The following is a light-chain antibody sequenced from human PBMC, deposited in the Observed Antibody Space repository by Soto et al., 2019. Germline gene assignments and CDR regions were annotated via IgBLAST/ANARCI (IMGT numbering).Light chain of an antibody. V-gene: IGKV3-20*01. J-gene: IGKJ1*01. CDR2: GTS. CDR3: PQYGSPPWT. CDR1: QSVSSSY. Sequence: EIVLTQPPGTLSLSPGERATLSCSVRQSVSSSYLAWYHQISGKTTRLLINGTSSMATGIPDRCSGSGSGAYATLTTSRLEPEAAAVYYCPQYGSPPWTFGQGT.